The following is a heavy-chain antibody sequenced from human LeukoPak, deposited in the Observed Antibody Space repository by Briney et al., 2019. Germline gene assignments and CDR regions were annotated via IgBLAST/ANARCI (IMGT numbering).Heavy chain of an antibody. CDR3: AANSADYNTLGSSYKV. J-gene: IGHJ4*02. Sequence: PSETLSLTCTVSSGSINSGPYYWGWIRQSPGKGLEWIGSISYSGTTYYNPSLQSRVTIFVDTSKNQFSLKLTSVTAADTAVYYCAANSADYNTLGSSYKVWGQGTLVTVSS. CDR2: ISYSGTT. CDR1: SGSINSGPYY. V-gene: IGHV4-39*01. D-gene: IGHD3-10*01.